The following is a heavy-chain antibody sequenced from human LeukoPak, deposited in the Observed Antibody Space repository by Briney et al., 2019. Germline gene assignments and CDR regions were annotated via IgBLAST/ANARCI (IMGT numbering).Heavy chain of an antibody. J-gene: IGHJ4*02. Sequence: GGSLRLSCTGSGLTFGDYTVSWVRQAPGRGPEWVGFIRSKAYDGTTAYAAAAKGRFTISRDDSKSIASLQMNSLKTEDTAVYFCSVGSRGTYIPTFDLWGQGTLVTVSS. D-gene: IGHD1-26*01. V-gene: IGHV3-49*04. CDR1: GLTFGDYT. CDR2: IRSKAYDGTT. CDR3: SVGSRGTYIPTFDL.